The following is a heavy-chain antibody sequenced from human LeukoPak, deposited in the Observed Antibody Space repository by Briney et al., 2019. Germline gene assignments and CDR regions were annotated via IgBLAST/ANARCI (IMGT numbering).Heavy chain of an antibody. D-gene: IGHD1-26*01. CDR2: ITAYNGNT. Sequence: ASVKVSCKASGYAFTSYGISWVRQAPGQGLEWMGWITAYNGNTDYAQNLQGRVTMTTDTSTSTAYMELKSLRSDDTAVYYCARAGATVTTHFDYWGQGTLVTVSS. V-gene: IGHV1-18*01. J-gene: IGHJ4*02. CDR1: GYAFTSYG. CDR3: ARAGATVTTHFDY.